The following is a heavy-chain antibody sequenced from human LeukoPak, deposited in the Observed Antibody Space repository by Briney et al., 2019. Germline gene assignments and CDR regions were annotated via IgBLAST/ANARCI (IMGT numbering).Heavy chain of an antibody. CDR2: IYYSGST. Sequence: PSQTLSLTCTVSGGSISSGGYYWSWIRQPPGKGLEWIGYIYYSGSTYYNPSLKSRVTISVDTSKNQFSLKLSSVTAADTAVYYCARVAISDWYFDLWGRGTLVTVSS. CDR1: GGSISSGGYY. CDR3: ARVAISDWYFDL. J-gene: IGHJ2*01. V-gene: IGHV4-30-4*08. D-gene: IGHD2-21*01.